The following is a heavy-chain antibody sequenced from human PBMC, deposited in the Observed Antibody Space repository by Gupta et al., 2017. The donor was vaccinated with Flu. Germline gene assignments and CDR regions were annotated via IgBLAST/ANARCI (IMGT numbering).Heavy chain of an antibody. CDR2: IKQDASLK. Sequence: EVQVVESGGGLVQPGGSLRLSCAASGFKLSDFWMTWVRQAPGKGLEWVANIKQDASLKNYVDSVEGRFTISRDNAKNSLYLQMNSLTDEDTAVYYCARDPTPETKSFYSDEIAYYDALDIWGRGTMVTVSS. J-gene: IGHJ3*02. D-gene: IGHD3-22*01. V-gene: IGHV3-7*01. CDR3: ARDPTPETKSFYSDEIAYYDALDI. CDR1: GFKLSDFW.